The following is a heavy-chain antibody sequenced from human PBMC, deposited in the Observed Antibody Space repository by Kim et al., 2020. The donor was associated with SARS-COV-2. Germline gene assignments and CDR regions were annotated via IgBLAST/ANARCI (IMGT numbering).Heavy chain of an antibody. CDR2: ISYGGRNT. CDR3: ARGNYYESVSLSDYYNGMDV. D-gene: IGHD3-10*01. J-gene: IGHJ6*02. Sequence: GGSLRLSCAASGLSFDSSAMNWVRQAPGKGLEWVAVISYGGRNTDYADSVKGRFTISRDNSKSTLYLQMNSLRIEDTAVYYCARGNYYESVSLSDYYNGMDVWGQGTTVTVSS. V-gene: IGHV3-30-3*01. CDR1: GLSFDSSA.